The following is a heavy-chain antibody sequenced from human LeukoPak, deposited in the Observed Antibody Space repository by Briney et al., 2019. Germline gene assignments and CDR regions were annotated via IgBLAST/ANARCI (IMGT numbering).Heavy chain of an antibody. CDR1: GFGFGDYW. J-gene: IGHJ4*02. D-gene: IGHD3-3*01. Sequence: PGGSLRLSCAASGFGFGDYWMSWVRQAPGKGLEWVANIKQDGSEKYYVASVKGRFTSPRDNAKNSLDLQMNSLRAEDTAMYFCARATVSYDFWNPQHFFDHWGRGTLVTVSS. V-gene: IGHV3-7*01. CDR3: ARATVSYDFWNPQHFFDH. CDR2: IKQDGSEK.